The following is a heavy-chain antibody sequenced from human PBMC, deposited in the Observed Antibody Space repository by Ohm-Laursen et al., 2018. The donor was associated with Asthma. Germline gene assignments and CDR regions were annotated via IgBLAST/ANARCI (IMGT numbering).Heavy chain of an antibody. Sequence: SLRLSCAASGFSFSIYGMHWVRQAPGKGLEWVAVISYDGSNKYYADSVKGRFTISRDNSKNTLYLQMNSLRAEDTAVYYCARDSGNWGQGTLVTVSS. CDR3: ARDSGN. D-gene: IGHD6-13*01. CDR1: GFSFSIYG. J-gene: IGHJ4*02. V-gene: IGHV3-30*03. CDR2: ISYDGSNK.